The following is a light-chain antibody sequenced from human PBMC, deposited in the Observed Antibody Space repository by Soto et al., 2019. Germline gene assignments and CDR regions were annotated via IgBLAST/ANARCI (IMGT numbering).Light chain of an antibody. V-gene: IGLV2-14*03. J-gene: IGLJ1*01. CDR2: DVS. Sequence: QSVLTQPASVSGSPGQSITISCTGTSSDVGAYNYVFWYQQHPGKAPKLIIYDVSNRPSGVSNRFSGSKSGNTASLTISGLHAEDEADYYCTSFTRGNTYVFGTGTKLTVL. CDR1: SSDVGAYNY. CDR3: TSFTRGNTYV.